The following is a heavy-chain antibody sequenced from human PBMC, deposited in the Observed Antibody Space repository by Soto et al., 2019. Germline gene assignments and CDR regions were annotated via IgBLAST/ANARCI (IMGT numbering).Heavy chain of an antibody. D-gene: IGHD2-15*01. CDR1: GGSISSYY. J-gene: IGHJ5*02. Sequence: SETLTLTCTVSGGSISSYYWSWIRQPPGKGLEWIGYIYYSGSTNYNPSLKSRVTISVDTSKNQFSLKLSSVTAADAAVYYCAKTSYCSGGSCYNWFDPWGQGSPVTVSS. CDR3: AKTSYCSGGSCYNWFDP. CDR2: IYYSGST. V-gene: IGHV4-59*01.